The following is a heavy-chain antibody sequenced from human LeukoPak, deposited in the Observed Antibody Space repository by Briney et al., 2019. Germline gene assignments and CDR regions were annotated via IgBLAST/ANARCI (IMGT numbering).Heavy chain of an antibody. D-gene: IGHD4-17*01. CDR2: ISFDGSNK. CDR3: ARDATTVTPYYFDY. CDR1: GFSFSSEY. Sequence: GGSLRLSCAASGFSFSSEYMNWVRQAPGKGLEWVAVISFDGSNKYYADSVKGRFTISRDNSKNTLYLQMNSLRAEDTAVYYCARDATTVTPYYFDYWGQGTLVTVSS. V-gene: IGHV3-30-3*01. J-gene: IGHJ4*02.